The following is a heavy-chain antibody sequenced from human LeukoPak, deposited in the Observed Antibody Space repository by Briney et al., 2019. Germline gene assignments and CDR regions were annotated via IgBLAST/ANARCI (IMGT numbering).Heavy chain of an antibody. V-gene: IGHV1-69*05. J-gene: IGHJ4*02. Sequence: SVKVSCKASGCTFSSYAISWVRQAPGQGLEWMGEIIPIFGTANYAQKFQGRVTITTDESTSTAYMELSSLSSEDTAVYYCATQTYYYDSSGYYSFDYWGQGTLVTVSS. CDR1: GCTFSSYA. CDR3: ATQTYYYDSSGYYSFDY. CDR2: IIPIFGTA. D-gene: IGHD3-22*01.